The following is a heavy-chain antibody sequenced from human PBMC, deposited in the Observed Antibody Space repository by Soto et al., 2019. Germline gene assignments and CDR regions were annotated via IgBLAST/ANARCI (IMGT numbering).Heavy chain of an antibody. CDR2: ISGSGGST. CDR1: GFTFSSYA. V-gene: IGHV3-23*01. D-gene: IGHD6-13*01. Sequence: GGSRRLSCAASGFTFSSYAMSWVRQAQGKGLEWVSAISGSGGSTYYADSVKGRFSISRGNCKKRLYLQRNSLRAEETAVYYCAIAQSLIALAGTRSLFDYCGQGSRDTVSP. J-gene: IGHJ4*02. CDR3: AIAQSLIALAGTRSLFDY.